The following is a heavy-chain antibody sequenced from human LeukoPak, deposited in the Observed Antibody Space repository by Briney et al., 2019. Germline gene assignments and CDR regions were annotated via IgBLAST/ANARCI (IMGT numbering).Heavy chain of an antibody. CDR2: INAGNGNT. CDR3: ARDGWRYYFGMDG. J-gene: IGHJ6*02. Sequence: ASVKVSCKASGYTFTSYAMHWVRQAPGQRLEWMGWINAGNGNTKYSQKFQGRVTITRDTSASTAYMELSSLRSEDTAVEYCARDGWRYYFGMDGLGQGTTVTGSS. CDR1: GYTFTSYA. V-gene: IGHV1-3*01. D-gene: IGHD6-19*01.